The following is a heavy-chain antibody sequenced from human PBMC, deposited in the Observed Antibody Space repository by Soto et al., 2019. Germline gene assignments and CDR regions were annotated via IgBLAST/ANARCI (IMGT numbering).Heavy chain of an antibody. CDR2: IYPGDSDT. V-gene: IGHV5-51*01. CDR1: GYIFTNYW. CDR3: ASLSYYDSSSGFDH. Sequence: PGESVKISCMGSGYIFTNYWIGWVRQMPGKGLEWMGIIYPGDSDTKYSPSFQGQVTISADKSISTAYLQWSSLKASDTAMYYCASLSYYDSSSGFDHWGQGTLVTVSS. J-gene: IGHJ4*02. D-gene: IGHD3-22*01.